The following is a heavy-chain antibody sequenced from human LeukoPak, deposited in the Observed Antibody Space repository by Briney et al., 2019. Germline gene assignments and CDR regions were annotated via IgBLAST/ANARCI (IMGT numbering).Heavy chain of an antibody. CDR2: IYYSGST. Sequence: SETLSLTCTVSGGSISSGGYYWSWIRQHPGKGLEWIGYIYYSGSTYYNPSLKSRVTISVDTSKNQFSLKLSSVTAADTAVYYCARDRYCGGDCSKFLFDYWGQGTLVTVSS. V-gene: IGHV4-31*03. D-gene: IGHD2-21*02. CDR1: GGSISSGGYY. CDR3: ARDRYCGGDCSKFLFDY. J-gene: IGHJ4*02.